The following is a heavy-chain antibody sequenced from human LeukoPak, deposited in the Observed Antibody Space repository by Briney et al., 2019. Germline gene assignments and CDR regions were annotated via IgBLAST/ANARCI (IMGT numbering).Heavy chain of an antibody. CDR2: INAGNGNT. D-gene: IGHD6-13*01. CDR1: GYTFTSYS. CDR3: ARGAAEGLDY. V-gene: IGHV1-3*01. J-gene: IGHJ4*02. Sequence: ASVKVSCKDSGYTFTSYSVHWVRQAPGQRLEWMGWINAGNGNTKYSQKFQGRVTITRDTSANTAYMELSSLTSEDTAVYHCARGAAEGLDYWGQGILVTVSS.